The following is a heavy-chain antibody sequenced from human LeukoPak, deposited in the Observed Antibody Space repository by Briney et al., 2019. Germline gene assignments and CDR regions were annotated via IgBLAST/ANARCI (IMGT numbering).Heavy chain of an antibody. CDR2: IYNSGST. J-gene: IGHJ4*02. CDR1: GASISTYH. V-gene: IGHV4-4*09. CDR3: ARLRVGARSYYFDY. Sequence: PSETLSFTCTVSGASISTYHWSWIRQPPGEGLEWIGYIYNSGSTNYNPSLKSRVTISVDTSKNQFSLRLTSVTAADTAVYYCARLRVGARSYYFDYWGLGTLVTVSS. D-gene: IGHD2-2*01.